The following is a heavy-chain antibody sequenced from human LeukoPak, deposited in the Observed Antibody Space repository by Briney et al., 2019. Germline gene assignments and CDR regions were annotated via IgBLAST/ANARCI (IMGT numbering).Heavy chain of an antibody. V-gene: IGHV1-8*01. CDR2: MNPNSGNT. Sequence: ASVKVPCKASGYTFTSYDINWVRQATGQGLEWMGWMNPNSGNTGYAQKFQGRVTMTRNTSISTAYMELSSLRSEDTAVYYCARDVAAAAGSYFDYWGQGTLVTVSS. CDR1: GYTFTSYD. D-gene: IGHD2-15*01. J-gene: IGHJ4*02. CDR3: ARDVAAAAGSYFDY.